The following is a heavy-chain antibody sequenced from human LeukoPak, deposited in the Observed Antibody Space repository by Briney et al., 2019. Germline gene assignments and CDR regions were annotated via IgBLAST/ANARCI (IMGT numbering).Heavy chain of an antibody. CDR2: IIPIFGTA. V-gene: IGHV1-69*13. Sequence: ASVKVSCKASGGTFSSYAISWVRQAPGQGLEWMGGIIPIFGTANYAQKFQGRVTITADESTSTAYMELSSLRSDDTAVYYCAREDTATFDYWGQGTLVTVSS. J-gene: IGHJ4*02. CDR1: GGTFSSYA. CDR3: AREDTATFDY. D-gene: IGHD5-18*01.